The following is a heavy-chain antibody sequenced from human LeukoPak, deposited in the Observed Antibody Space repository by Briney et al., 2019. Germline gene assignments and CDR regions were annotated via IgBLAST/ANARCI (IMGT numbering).Heavy chain of an antibody. CDR2: INWNGATT. Sequence: PGGSLRLSCAASGFTFDDHGMTWVRHVPGKGLEWVSYINWNGATTNYADSVKGRFTISRDNAKNSLYLQMNSLRAEDTAFYYCARLKINHGWKGGMDYWGQGTLVTVSS. D-gene: IGHD1-1*01. V-gene: IGHV3-20*04. CDR1: GFTFDDHG. J-gene: IGHJ4*02. CDR3: ARLKINHGWKGGMDY.